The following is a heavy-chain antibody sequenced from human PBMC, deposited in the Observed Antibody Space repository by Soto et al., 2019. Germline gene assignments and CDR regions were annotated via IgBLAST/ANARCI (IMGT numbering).Heavy chain of an antibody. CDR2: IFSNDEK. J-gene: IGHJ6*02. Sequence: QVTLKESGPVLVKPTETLTLTCTVSGFSLSNARMGVSWIRQPPGKALEWLAHIFSNDEKSYSTSLKSRLTISKDTSKSQVVLTMTNMDPVDTATYYCARTIIVVVPAAPTNYYYYGMDVWGQGTTVTVSS. CDR1: GFSLSNARMG. V-gene: IGHV2-26*01. D-gene: IGHD2-2*01. CDR3: ARTIIVVVPAAPTNYYYYGMDV.